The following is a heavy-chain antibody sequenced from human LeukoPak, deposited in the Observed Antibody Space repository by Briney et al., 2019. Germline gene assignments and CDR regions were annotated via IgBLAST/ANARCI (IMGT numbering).Heavy chain of an antibody. D-gene: IGHD6-13*01. CDR1: GGSFSGYY. CDR3: ARMYPTRYSSSWSGMGYFDY. Sequence: SETLSLTCAVYGGSFSGYYWSWIRQPPGKGLEWIGEINHSGSTNYNPSLKSRVTISVDTSKNQFSLKLSSVTTADTAVYYCARMYPTRYSSSWSGMGYFDYWGQGTLVTVSS. V-gene: IGHV4-34*01. J-gene: IGHJ4*02. CDR2: INHSGST.